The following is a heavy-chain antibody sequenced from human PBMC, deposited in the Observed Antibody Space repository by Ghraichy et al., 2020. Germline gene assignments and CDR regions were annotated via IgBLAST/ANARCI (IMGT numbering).Heavy chain of an antibody. V-gene: IGHV3-30*04. CDR1: GFTFSSYA. J-gene: IGHJ4*02. D-gene: IGHD6-6*01. CDR2: ISYDGSNK. CDR3: AYYSSSSGL. Sequence: GGSLRLSCAASGFTFSSYAMHWVRQAPGKGLEWVAVISYDGSNKYYADSVKGRFTISRDNSKNTLYLQMNSLRAEDTAVYYCAYYSSSSGLWGQGTLVTVSS.